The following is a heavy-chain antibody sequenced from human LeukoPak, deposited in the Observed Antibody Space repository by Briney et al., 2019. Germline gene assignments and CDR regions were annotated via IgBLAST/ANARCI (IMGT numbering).Heavy chain of an antibody. CDR3: ARRGYDYVWGSYRNNWFDP. CDR1: GGSFSGYY. CDR2: INHSGST. D-gene: IGHD3-16*02. J-gene: IGHJ5*02. Sequence: SETLSLTCAVYGGSFSGYYWSWIRQPPGKGLEWIGEINHSGSTNYNPSLKSRVTISVDTSKNQFSLKLSSVTAADTAVYYCARRGYDYVWGSYRNNWFDPWGQGTLVTVSS. V-gene: IGHV4-34*01.